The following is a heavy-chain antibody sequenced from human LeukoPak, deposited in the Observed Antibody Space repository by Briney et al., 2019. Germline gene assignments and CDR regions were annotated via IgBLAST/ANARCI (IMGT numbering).Heavy chain of an antibody. V-gene: IGHV4-59*01. CDR3: ARTTEGYCSSASCFGFSYSYYMDV. D-gene: IGHD2-2*01. J-gene: IGHJ6*03. Sequence: PSETLSLTGTVSGDSISSYYWSWIRPPPGKGLVWIGYIYYSGSTNYNPSLKSRVTISVDTSKNQFSLKLSSVIAADTAVYYCARTTEGYCSSASCFGFSYSYYMDVWGKGTTVTISS. CDR1: GDSISSYY. CDR2: IYYSGST.